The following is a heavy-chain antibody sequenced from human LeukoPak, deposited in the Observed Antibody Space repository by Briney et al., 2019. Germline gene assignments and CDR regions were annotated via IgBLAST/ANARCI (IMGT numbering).Heavy chain of an antibody. CDR3: ARDLRNYYGSGSSRFDP. D-gene: IGHD3-10*01. J-gene: IGHJ5*02. CDR1: GYTFTSYG. Sequence: ASVKVSCKASGYTFTSYGISWVRQAPGQGLEWMGWISTYSGNTNYAQKFQDRVTMTRDTSISTAYMELSRLRSDDTAVFYCARDLRNYYGSGSSRFDPWGQGTLVTVSS. CDR2: ISTYSGNT. V-gene: IGHV1-18*01.